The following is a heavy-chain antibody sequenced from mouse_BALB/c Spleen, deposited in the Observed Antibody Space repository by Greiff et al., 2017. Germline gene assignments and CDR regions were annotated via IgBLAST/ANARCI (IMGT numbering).Heavy chain of an antibody. CDR3: TSWAYRCDNAMDY. CDR2: INPYNDGT. D-gene: IGHD2-14*01. V-gene: IGHV1-14*01. CDR1: GYTFTSYV. J-gene: IGHJ4*01. Sequence: VQLQQSGPELVKPGASVKMSCKASGYTFTSYVMHWVKQKPGQGLEWIGYINPYNDGTKYNEKFKGKATLTSDKSSSTAYMKLSSLTSEDSAVYCCTSWAYRCDNAMDYWGQGTSVTVSS.